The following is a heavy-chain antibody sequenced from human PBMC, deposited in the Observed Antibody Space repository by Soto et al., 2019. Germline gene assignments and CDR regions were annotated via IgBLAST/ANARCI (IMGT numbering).Heavy chain of an antibody. CDR2: ISYDGSNK. D-gene: IGHD3-10*01. CDR3: AGSTLWFGELLYNFDY. J-gene: IGHJ4*02. V-gene: IGHV3-30*03. CDR1: GFTFSSYG. Sequence: GGSLRLSCAASGFTFSSYGMHWVRQAPGKGLEWVAVISYDGSNKYYADSVKGRFTISRDNSKNTLYLQMNSLRAEDTAVYYCAGSTLWFGELLYNFDYWGQGTLVTVSS.